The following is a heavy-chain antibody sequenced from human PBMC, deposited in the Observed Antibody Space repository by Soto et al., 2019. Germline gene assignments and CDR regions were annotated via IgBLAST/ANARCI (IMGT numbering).Heavy chain of an antibody. D-gene: IGHD6-6*01. CDR3: VRGGTGRSLDYLGLDV. Sequence: EVQLVESGGGLVQPGGSLRLSCAASGSTFSSYWMSWVRQAPGKGLEWVANINKDGGERHYVDSVKGRFTISRDNAKNSLLLQMNSLKAEDTAVYYCVRGGTGRSLDYLGLDVWGQGTTVTVSS. CDR1: GSTFSSYW. CDR2: INKDGGER. J-gene: IGHJ6*02. V-gene: IGHV3-7*03.